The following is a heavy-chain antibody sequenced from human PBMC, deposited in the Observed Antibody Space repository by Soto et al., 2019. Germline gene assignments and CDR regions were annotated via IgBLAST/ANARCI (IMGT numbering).Heavy chain of an antibody. J-gene: IGHJ6*02. CDR2: SIPIFGTA. V-gene: IGHV1-69*13. Sequence: SVKVSCKASGGTFNNYPITWVRQAPGEGLEWMGGSIPIFGTANYAQKFQGRVTISVDESTSTAYMELSSLGSEDTAVYYCARGRGYSGDDHYYYFDMDVWGQGTTVTVSS. CDR3: ARGRGYSGDDHYYYFDMDV. CDR1: GGTFNNYP. D-gene: IGHD5-12*01.